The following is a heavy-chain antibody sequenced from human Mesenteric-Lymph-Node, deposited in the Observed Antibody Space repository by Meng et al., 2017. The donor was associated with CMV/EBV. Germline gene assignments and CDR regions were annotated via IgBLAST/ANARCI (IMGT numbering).Heavy chain of an antibody. V-gene: IGHV4-34*01. CDR3: ARQEFAISPFDP. CDR1: GGSFSGYY. Sequence: GSLRLSCAVYGGSFSGYYWSWIRQPPGKGLEWIGEINHSGSTNYNPSLKSRVTISVDTSKNQFSLKLSSVTAADTAVYYCARQEFAISPFDPWGQGTLVTVSS. D-gene: IGHD3-3*01. J-gene: IGHJ5*02. CDR2: INHSGST.